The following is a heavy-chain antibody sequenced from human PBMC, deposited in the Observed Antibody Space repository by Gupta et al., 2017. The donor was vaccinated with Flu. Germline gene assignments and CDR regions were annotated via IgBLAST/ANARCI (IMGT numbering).Heavy chain of an antibody. CDR2: ISGSGGST. CDR3: AKVGRDNGDYFYFDF. CDR1: GFTYRVFA. J-gene: IGHJ4*02. D-gene: IGHD4-17*01. V-gene: IGHV3-23*01. Sequence: EVLLLDSGGGLVQPGGSLRLSCAASGFTYRVFAMNWVRQAPGKGLEWGSSISGSGGSTYYADSVKGRFTISRDNSKNTLYLQMNSLRVEDTAVYYCAKVGRDNGDYFYFDFWGQGTLVTVSS.